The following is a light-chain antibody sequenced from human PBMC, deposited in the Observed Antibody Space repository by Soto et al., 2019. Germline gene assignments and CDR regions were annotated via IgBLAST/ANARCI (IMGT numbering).Light chain of an antibody. Sequence: EILLTQSPVTLSLSPGQRATLSCRASQSISTYLAWYQVKPGQAPRLLIYDASSRATGVPDRFSGSGSGTEFTLTISSLQSEDFAVYYCQKYNSWPPITFGQGTRLEIK. CDR1: QSISTY. CDR3: QKYNSWPPIT. J-gene: IGKJ5*01. V-gene: IGKV3D-15*01. CDR2: DAS.